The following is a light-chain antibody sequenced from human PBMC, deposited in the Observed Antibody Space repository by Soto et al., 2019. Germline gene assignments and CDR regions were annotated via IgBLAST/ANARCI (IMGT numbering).Light chain of an antibody. CDR3: QQYENYWT. Sequence: DIHMTQSPSSLSVSVGDRVTITCRTSQNINAWLAWYQQRPGQAPKLLIYDASSVQSGVPSRFSGSGSGTEFSLTISNLQPDDCATYYCQQYENYWTFGQGTKVDI. J-gene: IGKJ1*01. CDR2: DAS. CDR1: QNINAW. V-gene: IGKV1-5*01.